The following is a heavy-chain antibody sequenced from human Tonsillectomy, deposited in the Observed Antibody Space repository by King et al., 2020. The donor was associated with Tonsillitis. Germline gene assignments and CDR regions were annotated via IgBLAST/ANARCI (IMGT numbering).Heavy chain of an antibody. J-gene: IGHJ4*02. CDR1: GGSISSYY. D-gene: IGHD3-22*01. CDR3: ARAGDYYDSSGYYGSYYFDY. CDR2: IYYSGST. V-gene: IGHV4-59*01. Sequence: VQLQESGPGLVKPSETLSLTCTVSGGSISSYYWSWIRQPPGKGLEWIGYIYYSGSTNYNPSLKSRVTISLDTSKNQFYLKLSSVTAADTAVYYCARAGDYYDSSGYYGSYYFDYWGQGTLVTVSS.